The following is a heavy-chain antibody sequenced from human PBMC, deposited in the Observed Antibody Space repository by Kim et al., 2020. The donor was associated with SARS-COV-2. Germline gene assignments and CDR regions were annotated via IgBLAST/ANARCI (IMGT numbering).Heavy chain of an antibody. CDR1: GFTFSSYE. CDR3: ARFPTMVRGVNYFFDY. J-gene: IGHJ4*02. V-gene: IGHV3-48*03. Sequence: GGSLRLSCAASGFTFSSYEMNWVRQAPGKGLEWVSYISSSGSTIYYADSVKGRFTISRDNAKNSLYLQMNSLRAEDTAVYYCARFPTMVRGVNYFFDYWGQGTLVTVSS. D-gene: IGHD3-10*01. CDR2: ISSSGSTI.